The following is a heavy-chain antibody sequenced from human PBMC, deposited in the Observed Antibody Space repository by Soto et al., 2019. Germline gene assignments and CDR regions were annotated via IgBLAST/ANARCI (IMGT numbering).Heavy chain of an antibody. Sequence: SETLSLTCTVSGGSISSSSYYWGWIRQPPGKGLEWIGSIYYSGSTYYNPSLKSRVTISVDTSKNQFSLKLSSVTAADTAVYYCARDPAPHYDFWSGSGFRSNWFDPWGQGTLVTVSS. CDR3: ARDPAPHYDFWSGSGFRSNWFDP. V-gene: IGHV4-39*02. CDR2: IYYSGST. D-gene: IGHD3-3*01. J-gene: IGHJ5*02. CDR1: GGSISSSSYY.